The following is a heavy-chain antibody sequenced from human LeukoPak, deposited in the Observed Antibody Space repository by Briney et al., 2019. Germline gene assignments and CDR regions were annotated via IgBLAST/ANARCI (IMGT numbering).Heavy chain of an antibody. Sequence: KPSETLSLTCTVSGGSISSGDYYWSWIRQPPGKGLEWIGYIYYSGSTYYNPSLKSRVTISVDTSKNQFSLKLSSVTAADTAVYYCAREWDCGGDCYSFDYWGQGTLVTVSS. CDR1: GGSISSGDYY. CDR3: AREWDCGGDCYSFDY. CDR2: IYYSGST. D-gene: IGHD2-21*01. J-gene: IGHJ4*02. V-gene: IGHV4-30-4*08.